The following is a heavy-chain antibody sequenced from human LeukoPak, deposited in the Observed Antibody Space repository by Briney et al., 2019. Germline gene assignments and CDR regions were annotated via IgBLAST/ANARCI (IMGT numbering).Heavy chain of an antibody. J-gene: IGHJ4*02. D-gene: IGHD2/OR15-2a*01. CDR3: ASLISVSNFYYFDY. CDR1: GGSISSGSYY. Sequence: PSETLSLTCTVSGGSISSGSYYWSWIRQPAGKGLEWIGRIYSNGRTNYNPSLKGRVTMSIDTSRNQFSLNVNSVTAADTAVYFCASLISVSNFYYFDYWGQGTLVTVSS. CDR2: IYSNGRT. V-gene: IGHV4-61*02.